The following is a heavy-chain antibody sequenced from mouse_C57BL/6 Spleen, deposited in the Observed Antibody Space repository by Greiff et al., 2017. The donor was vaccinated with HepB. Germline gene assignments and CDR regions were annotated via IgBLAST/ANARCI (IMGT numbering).Heavy chain of an antibody. D-gene: IGHD1-1*02. CDR1: GFTFSSYA. J-gene: IGHJ2*01. CDR3: AREGGGGPYYVDY. V-gene: IGHV5-4*01. Sequence: EVQLVESGGGLVKPGGSLKLSCAASGFTFSSYAMSWVRQTPEKRLEWVATISDGGSYTYYPDNVKGRFTISRDNAKNNLYLQMSHLKSEDTAMYYCAREGGGGPYYVDYWGQGTTLTVSS. CDR2: ISDGGSYT.